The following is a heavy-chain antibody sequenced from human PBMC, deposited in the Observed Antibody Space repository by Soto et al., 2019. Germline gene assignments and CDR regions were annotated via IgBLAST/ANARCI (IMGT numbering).Heavy chain of an antibody. CDR2: IYWDNDR. D-gene: IGHD1-20*01. CDR1: GFSLSTSGVG. V-gene: IGHV2-5*02. CDR3: AHRRGGYNWDDGDFDY. J-gene: IGHJ4*02. Sequence: QITLKESGPTLVKPTETLTLTCTFSGFSLSTSGVGVGWIRQPPGKALESLALIYWDNDRRYNPSLKSRLAITKDTSRNQGVLTMTNVDPVDTATYYCAHRRGGYNWDDGDFDYWGPGTLVTVSS.